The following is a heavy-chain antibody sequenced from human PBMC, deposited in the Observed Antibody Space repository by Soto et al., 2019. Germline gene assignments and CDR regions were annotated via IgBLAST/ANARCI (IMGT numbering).Heavy chain of an antibody. CDR3: ARRYGSCFDY. CDR2: INYSGTT. CDR1: GGSFGAYS. D-gene: IGHD6-6*01. Sequence: SETLSLTCAVYGGSFGAYSWTWIRQTPGKGLEWIGEINYSGTTYYNPSLEGRATISVDTSKNQFSLKLSSVTAADTAVYYCARRYGSCFDYWGQGTLVTVSS. J-gene: IGHJ4*02. V-gene: IGHV4-34*01.